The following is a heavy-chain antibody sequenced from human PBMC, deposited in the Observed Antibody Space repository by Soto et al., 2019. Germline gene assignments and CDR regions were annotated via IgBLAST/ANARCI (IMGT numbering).Heavy chain of an antibody. CDR1: GFTLSNNW. J-gene: IGHJ4*02. D-gene: IGHD6-25*01. Sequence: EVQLVESGGGLVQPGGSLRLSCAASGFTLSNNWIHWVRQAPGKGLVWVSRINSDGSSVTYADSVKGRFTFSRDNAKNTLYLQMDRLRVEDTAMYYCVRAPEQRPFDYWGQGTLVTVTS. CDR3: VRAPEQRPFDY. CDR2: INSDGSSV. V-gene: IGHV3-74*03.